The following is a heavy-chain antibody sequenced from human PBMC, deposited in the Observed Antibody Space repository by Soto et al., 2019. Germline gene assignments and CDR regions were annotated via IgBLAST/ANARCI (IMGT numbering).Heavy chain of an antibody. CDR2: INPDGSDK. V-gene: IGHV3-7*01. Sequence: EVQLVESGGGLVQPGGSLRLSCAASGFTFSTYWMTWVRQAPGKGLEWVANINPDGSDKNYVDSVKGRFTISRDNVKNSLYLLVNSLRAEDTALYYCVRARIDLWGRGTLVTVSS. CDR1: GFTFSTYW. J-gene: IGHJ2*01. CDR3: VRARIDL.